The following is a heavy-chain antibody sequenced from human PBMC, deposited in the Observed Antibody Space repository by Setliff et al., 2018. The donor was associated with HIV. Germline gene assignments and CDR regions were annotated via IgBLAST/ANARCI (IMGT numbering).Heavy chain of an antibody. Sequence: SETLSLTCAVYGGPINVHNWNWVRQAPGKGLEWIGDIRPTGITNYSPSLESRVSISVDTSRSQFSLTVRSLTAADTAVYYCARGQFVSSGPRTHYMDLWAKGTSVTVSS. CDR2: IRPTGIT. J-gene: IGHJ6*03. CDR3: ARGQFVSSGPRTHYMDL. V-gene: IGHV4-34*01. CDR1: GGPINVHN. D-gene: IGHD3-16*01.